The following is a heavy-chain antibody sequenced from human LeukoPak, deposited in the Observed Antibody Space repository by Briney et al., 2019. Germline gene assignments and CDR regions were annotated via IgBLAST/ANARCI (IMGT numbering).Heavy chain of an antibody. D-gene: IGHD3-3*01. CDR1: GFTFSTYG. J-gene: IGHJ4*02. Sequence: GGSLRLSCAASGFTFSTYGMHWVRQAPGKGLEWVAVIWYDGSNKYYADSVRGRFTISRDNFKNTLYLQMNSLRAEDTAVYYCARDLEIGSSSYYFDYWGQGTLVTVSS. CDR3: ARDLEIGSSSYYFDY. V-gene: IGHV3-33*08. CDR2: IWYDGSNK.